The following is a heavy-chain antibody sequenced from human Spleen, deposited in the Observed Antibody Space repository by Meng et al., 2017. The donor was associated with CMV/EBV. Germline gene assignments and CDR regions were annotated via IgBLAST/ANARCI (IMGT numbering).Heavy chain of an antibody. D-gene: IGHD2-2*01. Sequence: GESLKISCQGSGYSFSTYWIAWVRHMPGKGLEWVGIIYPGDSDTRYSPSFQGQVTISADKSISTAYLQWSSLKASDTAMYYCARSEHSSTSRSNCMDVWGQGTTVTVSS. CDR3: ARSEHSSTSRSNCMDV. CDR1: GYSFSTYW. J-gene: IGHJ6*02. CDR2: IYPGDSDT. V-gene: IGHV5-51*01.